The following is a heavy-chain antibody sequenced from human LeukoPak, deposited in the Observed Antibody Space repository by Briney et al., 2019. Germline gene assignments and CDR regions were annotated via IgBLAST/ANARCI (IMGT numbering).Heavy chain of an antibody. CDR1: GFSFGHYA. J-gene: IGHJ4*02. Sequence: GGSLRLSCTASGFSFGHYAMSWFRQAPGKGLEWVGFIRSEAYGGTTEYAASVKGRFTISRDDSKSIAYLQMNRLKTEDTAMYYCAREGEYCSGGSCYWVDYWAREPWSPSPQ. CDR2: IRSEAYGGTT. CDR3: AREGEYCSGGSCYWVDY. V-gene: IGHV3-49*03. D-gene: IGHD2-15*01.